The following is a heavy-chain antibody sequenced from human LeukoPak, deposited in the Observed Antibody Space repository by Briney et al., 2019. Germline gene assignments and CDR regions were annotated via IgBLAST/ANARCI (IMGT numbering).Heavy chain of an antibody. CDR1: GFTFSTYW. J-gene: IGHJ4*02. Sequence: GGSLRLSCAASGFTFSTYWMNWVRQAPGKGLEWVANIKQDGSEKYYVDSVKGRFTISRDNAKNSLYLQMNSLRAEDTAVYYCVRAPPAGYWGQGILVTVSS. V-gene: IGHV3-7*01. CDR2: IKQDGSEK. CDR3: VRAPPAGY.